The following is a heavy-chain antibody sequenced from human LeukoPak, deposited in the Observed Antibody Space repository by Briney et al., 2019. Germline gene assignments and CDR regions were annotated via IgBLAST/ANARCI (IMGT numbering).Heavy chain of an antibody. CDR2: ISVYNGNT. J-gene: IGHJ5*02. CDR1: GYTFTSYG. V-gene: IGHV1-18*01. Sequence: ASVKVSCKASGYTFTSYGISWVRQAPGHGLEWMGWISVYNGNTNYAQKRQGRVTMTTDTSTSTAYLELRSLRSDDTAVYYCARDIQRSRARWETLGFDPWGQGTLVTVSS. CDR3: ARDIQRSRARWETLGFDP. D-gene: IGHD1-1*01.